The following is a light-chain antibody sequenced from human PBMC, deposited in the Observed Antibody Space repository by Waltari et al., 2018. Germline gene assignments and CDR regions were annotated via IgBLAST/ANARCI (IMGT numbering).Light chain of an antibody. Sequence: SYVLTQPPSVSVAPGQTAKITLWGNNIGSKNVHWYQQSTGQAPVLVVHDDTERPSGIPELFSGSNARNTATRAVNRVEAGDEADYYCHVWDTSSDSHIVGGGTKLTVL. CDR1: NIGSKN. J-gene: IGLJ2*01. V-gene: IGLV3-21*02. CDR2: DDT. CDR3: HVWDTSSDSHI.